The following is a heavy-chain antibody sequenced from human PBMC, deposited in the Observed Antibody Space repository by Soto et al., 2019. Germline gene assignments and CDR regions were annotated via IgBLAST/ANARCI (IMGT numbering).Heavy chain of an antibody. Sequence: GASVKVSCKASGYTFTSYDINWVRQATGQGLEWMGWMNPNSGNTGYAQKFQGRVTMTRNTSISTAYMELSSLRSEDTAVYYCARGWRFLEWLPPHMDVWGKGTTVTV. J-gene: IGHJ6*03. CDR3: ARGWRFLEWLPPHMDV. CDR1: GYTFTSYD. V-gene: IGHV1-8*01. CDR2: MNPNSGNT. D-gene: IGHD3-3*01.